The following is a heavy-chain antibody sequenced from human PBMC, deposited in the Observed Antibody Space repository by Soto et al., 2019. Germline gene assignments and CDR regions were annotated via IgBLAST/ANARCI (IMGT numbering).Heavy chain of an antibody. V-gene: IGHV1-69*01. CDR3: ASQVVATYSYYYYGMDV. Sequence: QVQLVQSGAEVKKPGSSVKVSCKASGGTFSSYAISWVRQAPGQGLEWMGGIIPIFGTANYAQKFQGRVTITADESTSTAYMELSSLRSEDTAVYYCASQVVATYSYYYYGMDVWGQGTTVTVSS. CDR1: GGTFSSYA. J-gene: IGHJ6*02. CDR2: IIPIFGTA. D-gene: IGHD2-15*01.